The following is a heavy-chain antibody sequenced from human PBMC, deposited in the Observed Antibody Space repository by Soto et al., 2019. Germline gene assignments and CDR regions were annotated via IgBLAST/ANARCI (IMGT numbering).Heavy chain of an antibody. CDR2: INAGNGNT. CDR1: GCTFSSYA. Sequence: EASVKVSCKASGCTFSSYAMSWVRQAPGQGLEWMGWINAGNGNTKYSQKFQGRVTITRDTSASTAYMELSSLRSEDTAVYYCARTLAFALQPSYHIDVWGQGTLVTVSS. V-gene: IGHV1-3*01. CDR3: ARTLAFALQPSYHIDV. J-gene: IGHJ4*03. D-gene: IGHD2-2*01.